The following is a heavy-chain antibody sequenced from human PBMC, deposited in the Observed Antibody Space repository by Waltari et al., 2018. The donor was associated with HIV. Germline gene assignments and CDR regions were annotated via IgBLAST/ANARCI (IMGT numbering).Heavy chain of an antibody. CDR3: SRGGRTAAAYFGMDV. J-gene: IGHJ6*02. D-gene: IGHD6-25*01. V-gene: IGHV4-30-4*08. Sequence: VQLQESGPGLVQPSQTLSLSCSVSGGPVSPGDYYWTWVRQSPGKGLEWIGHIFYTAGSYYNPSLNNRVSTSLDKANNRVSLRLTSVTAADTAVYYCSRGGRTAAAYFGMDVWGPGTTVIVAS. CDR2: IFYTAGS. CDR1: GGPVSPGDYY.